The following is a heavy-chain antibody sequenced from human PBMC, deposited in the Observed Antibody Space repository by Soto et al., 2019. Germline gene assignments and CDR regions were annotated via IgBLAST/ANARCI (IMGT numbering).Heavy chain of an antibody. J-gene: IGHJ6*02. V-gene: IGHV1-69*13. CDR2: IIPIFGTA. CDR1: GGTFSSYA. D-gene: IGHD2-2*01. Sequence: SVKVSCKASGGTFSSYAISWVGQAPGQGLEGMGGIIPIFGTANYAQKFQGRVTITADESTSTAYMELSSLRSEDTAVYYCATDCIVVVPAAVYYYYGMDVWGQGTTVTVSS. CDR3: ATDCIVVVPAAVYYYYGMDV.